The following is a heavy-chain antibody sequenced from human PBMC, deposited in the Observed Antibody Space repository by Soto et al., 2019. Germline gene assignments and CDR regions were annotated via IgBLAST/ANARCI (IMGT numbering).Heavy chain of an antibody. CDR3: ARGINYGMDV. CDR1: GSTVSGHW. CDR2: ISPDGSVT. Sequence: EVQLVESGGGSVQPGGSLRLSCAASGSTVSGHWMHWVRQEPGRGLVWVSLISPDGSVTTYADSVKGRFTISRDNAKNTLTLQMNSLRAEDTAVYYCARGINYGMDVWGQGTTVTVSS. J-gene: IGHJ6*02. V-gene: IGHV3-74*01.